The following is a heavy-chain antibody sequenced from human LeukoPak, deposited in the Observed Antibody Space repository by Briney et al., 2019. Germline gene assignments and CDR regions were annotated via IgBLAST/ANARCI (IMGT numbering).Heavy chain of an antibody. D-gene: IGHD3-3*01. J-gene: IGHJ1*01. V-gene: IGHV1-2*06. CDR2: INPNSGGT. CDR1: GYTFTGYY. Sequence: GASVKVSCKASGYTFTGYYMHWLRQAPGQGLEWMGRINPNSGGTNYAQKFQGRVTMTRDTSISTAYMELSRLRSDDTAVYYCASTPRARFLEWFRGYFQHWGQGTLVTVSS. CDR3: ASTPRARFLEWFRGYFQH.